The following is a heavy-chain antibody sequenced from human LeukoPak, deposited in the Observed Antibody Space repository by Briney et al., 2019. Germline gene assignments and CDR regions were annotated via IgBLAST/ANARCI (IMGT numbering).Heavy chain of an antibody. V-gene: IGHV3-23*01. CDR1: GFTFSDHV. CDR3: AKKTTRCHWPFHY. Sequence: GGSLSLSCPPSGFTFSDHVMTWVRQAPGKGLEWVSVTTGNGVTTYYADSVKGRFTTSRDNPKNTLSLQMNNLRAEDTAVYYCAKKTTRCHWPFHYWGQGTLVTVSS. CDR2: TTGNGVTT. J-gene: IGHJ4*02. D-gene: IGHD1-7*01.